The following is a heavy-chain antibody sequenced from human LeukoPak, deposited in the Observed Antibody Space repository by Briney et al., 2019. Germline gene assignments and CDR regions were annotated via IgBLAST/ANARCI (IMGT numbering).Heavy chain of an antibody. CDR3: AKSCSSTSCPIDY. V-gene: IGHV3-9*01. Sequence: PGRSLRLSCAASGFTFDDYAMHWVRQAPGKGLEWVSGISWNSGSIGYADSVKGRFTISRDNAKNSLYQQMNSLRAEDTALYYCAKSCSSTSCPIDYWGQGTLVTISS. CDR2: ISWNSGSI. J-gene: IGHJ4*02. CDR1: GFTFDDYA. D-gene: IGHD2-2*01.